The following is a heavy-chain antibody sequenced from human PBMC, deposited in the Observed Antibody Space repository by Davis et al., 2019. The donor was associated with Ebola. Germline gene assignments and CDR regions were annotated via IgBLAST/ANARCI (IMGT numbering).Heavy chain of an antibody. D-gene: IGHD4-17*01. J-gene: IGHJ2*01. CDR2: IKTDGSIT. CDR3: ARGAAVTGYWYFDL. CDR1: GFIFSNYW. Sequence: GESLKISCAASGFIFSNYWMHWVRQVPGKGLVWVSHIKTDGSITNYADSVKGRFTISRDNAKNTLHLQMNNLGAEDTAVYYCARGAAVTGYWYFDLWGRGALVTVSS. V-gene: IGHV3-74*01.